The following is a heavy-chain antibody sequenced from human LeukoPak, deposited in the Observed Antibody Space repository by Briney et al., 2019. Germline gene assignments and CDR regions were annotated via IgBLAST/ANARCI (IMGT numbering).Heavy chain of an antibody. CDR3: AKNGDRGAYCTGGTCYPYFYYYMDV. CDR1: GFSFSSYA. Sequence: GGSLRLSCAASGFSFSSYAMSWVRQAPGKGLEWVSAISGSGGSTYYADSVKGRFTISRDNSKNTLYLQMNSLRAEDTAIYYCAKNGDRGAYCTGGTCYPYFYYYMDVWGKGTTVTI. CDR2: ISGSGGST. V-gene: IGHV3-23*01. D-gene: IGHD2-15*01. J-gene: IGHJ6*03.